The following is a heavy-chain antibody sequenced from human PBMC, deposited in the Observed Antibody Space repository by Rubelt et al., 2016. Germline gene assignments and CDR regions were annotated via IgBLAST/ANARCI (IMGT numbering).Heavy chain of an antibody. Sequence: GGVVQPGRSLRLSCAASGFTFSSYGMHWVRQAPGKRLAWVAVIWYDGNNKYYADSVKGRFTISRDNSKNTLYLQMNSLRAEDTAVYYCARGGMGGSTGYFDYWGQGTLVTVSS. CDR1: GFTFSSYG. CDR3: ARGGMGGSTGYFDY. D-gene: IGHD1-26*01. J-gene: IGHJ4*02. V-gene: IGHV3-33*01. CDR2: IWYDGNNK.